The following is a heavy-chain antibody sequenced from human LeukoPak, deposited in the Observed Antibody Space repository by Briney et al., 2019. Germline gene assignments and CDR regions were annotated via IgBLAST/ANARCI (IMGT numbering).Heavy chain of an antibody. V-gene: IGHV1-2*02. D-gene: IGHD3-16*01. CDR2: INLNNGAT. Sequence: ASVKVSCKPSGYTFTAYYMHWMRQAPGQGLEWMGWINLNNGATNYAQRFQGRVTMTRDTSISTAYMELRRLRSDDTAIYYCASWAGGNDPEASFDYWGQGTLVTVSS. CDR1: GYTFTAYY. J-gene: IGHJ4*02. CDR3: ASWAGGNDPEASFDY.